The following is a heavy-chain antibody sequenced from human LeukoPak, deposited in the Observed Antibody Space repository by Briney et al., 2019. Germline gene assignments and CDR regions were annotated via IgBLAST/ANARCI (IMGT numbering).Heavy chain of an antibody. V-gene: IGHV4-59*01. J-gene: IGHJ5*02. CDR2: TYYSGST. CDR3: ARGYDWFDP. CDR1: GGSISSYY. D-gene: IGHD3-3*01. Sequence: SETLSLTCTVSGGSISSYYWSWIRQPPGKGLEWIGYTYYSGSTNYNPSPKSRVTISVDTSKNQFSLKLSSVTAADTAVYYCARGYDWFDPWGQGTLVTVSS.